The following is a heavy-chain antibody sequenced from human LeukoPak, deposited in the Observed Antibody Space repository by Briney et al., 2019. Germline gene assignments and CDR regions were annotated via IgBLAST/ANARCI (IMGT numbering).Heavy chain of an antibody. CDR1: GFTFSTYP. D-gene: IGHD3-22*01. CDR3: AKDNYYDNSAYPDY. V-gene: IGHV3-30*04. CDR2: MSYDGSNK. J-gene: IGHJ4*02. Sequence: PGGSLRLSCAASGFTFSTYPMYWVRQAPGKGLEWVAIMSYDGSNKYYADSVKGRFSISRDNSKNTLYLQMNSLRAEDTAVYYCAKDNYYDNSAYPDYWGQGTLVTVSS.